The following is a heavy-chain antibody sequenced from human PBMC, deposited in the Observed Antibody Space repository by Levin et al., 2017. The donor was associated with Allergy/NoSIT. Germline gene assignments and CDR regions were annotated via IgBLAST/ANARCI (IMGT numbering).Heavy chain of an antibody. CDR1: GGSVSSGSYY. CDR3: ARDALYCTTTSCLREDV. J-gene: IGHJ6*02. Sequence: SETLSLTCTVSGGSVSSGSYYWSWIRQSPGKRLEWIGYIFHSGNTNYNPSLKGRVTISLDTSKNQFSLKLSSVTAADTAIYYCARDALYCTTTSCLREDVWGQGTTVTVSS. CDR2: IFHSGNT. V-gene: IGHV4-61*01. D-gene: IGHD2-2*01.